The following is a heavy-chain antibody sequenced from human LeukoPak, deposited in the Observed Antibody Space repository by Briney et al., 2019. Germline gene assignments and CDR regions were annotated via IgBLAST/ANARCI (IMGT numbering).Heavy chain of an antibody. D-gene: IGHD3-22*01. V-gene: IGHV3-48*04. CDR2: ISSLSGTI. Sequence: PGGSLRLSCAASGFTFSSYSMNWVRQAPGEGLEWVSYISSLSGTIYYADSVKGRFTISRDNAKNSLYLQMNSLRAEDTAVYYCARDLYRIVVVPHYFDYWGQGTLVTVSS. CDR1: GFTFSSYS. J-gene: IGHJ4*02. CDR3: ARDLYRIVVVPHYFDY.